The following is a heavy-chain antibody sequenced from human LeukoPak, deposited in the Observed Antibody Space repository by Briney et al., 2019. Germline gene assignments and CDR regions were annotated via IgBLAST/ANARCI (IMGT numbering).Heavy chain of an antibody. CDR3: AREMLAAVAAQS. V-gene: IGHV3-21*01. CDR1: GFTFSTHG. Sequence: PGGSLRLSCAASGFTFSTHGMHWVRQAPGKGLEWVSSITSSSSYIYYADSVKGRFTISRDNAKNSLYLQMNSLRAEDTAVYYCAREMLAAVAAQSWGQGTLVTVSS. D-gene: IGHD6-19*01. J-gene: IGHJ5*02. CDR2: ITSSSSYI.